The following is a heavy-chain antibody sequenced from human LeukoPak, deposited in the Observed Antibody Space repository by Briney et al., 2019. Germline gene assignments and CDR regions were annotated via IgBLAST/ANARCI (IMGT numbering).Heavy chain of an antibody. CDR3: ARGYYYDSSGYYPLRNFDY. V-gene: IGHV1-8*02. Sequence: ASVKVSCKASGYTFTSYVISWVRQAPGQGLEWMGWMNPNSGNTGYAQKFQGRVTMTRNTSISTAYMELSSLRSEDTAVYYCARGYYYDSSGYYPLRNFDYWGQGTLVTVSS. CDR2: MNPNSGNT. J-gene: IGHJ4*02. CDR1: GYTFTSYV. D-gene: IGHD3-22*01.